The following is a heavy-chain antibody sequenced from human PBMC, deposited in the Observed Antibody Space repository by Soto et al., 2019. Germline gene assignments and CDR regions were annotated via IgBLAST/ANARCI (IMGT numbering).Heavy chain of an antibody. CDR3: AKDSSTSSIYYYYGMDV. CDR2: ISWDGGST. Sequence: GGSLRLSCAASGFTFDDYTMHWVRQAPGKGLEWVSLISWDGGSTYYADSVKGRFTISRDNSKNSLYLQMNSLRTEDTALYYCAKDSSTSSIYYYYGMDVWGQGTTVTVSS. CDR1: GFTFDDYT. D-gene: IGHD2-2*01. V-gene: IGHV3-43*01. J-gene: IGHJ6*02.